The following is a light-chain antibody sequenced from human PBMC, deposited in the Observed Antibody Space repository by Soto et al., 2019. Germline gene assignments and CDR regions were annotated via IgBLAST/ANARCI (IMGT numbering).Light chain of an antibody. CDR1: QSVSSSY. CDR2: GAS. CDR3: QQYGSSPGT. Sequence: EIVLTQSSGTLSLSPGERATLSCRASQSVSSSYLAWYQQKPGQAPRLLIYGASSRATGIPDRFSGSGSGRDFTLTISRLEPEDCAVYYCQQYGSSPGTFGQGTKVETK. J-gene: IGKJ1*01. V-gene: IGKV3-20*01.